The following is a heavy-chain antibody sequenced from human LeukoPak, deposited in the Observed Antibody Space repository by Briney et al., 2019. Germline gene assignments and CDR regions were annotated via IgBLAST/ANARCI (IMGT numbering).Heavy chain of an antibody. CDR1: GFTFDDYA. J-gene: IGHJ4*02. V-gene: IGHV3-43*02. CDR2: ISGDGGRT. CDR3: AKDLWGGQWLVGSAEY. Sequence: GGSLRLACAASGFTFDDYAMHWVRQAPGRGLEWVSLISGDGGRTYYADSVKGRFTISRDNSKNSLYLQMDSLTTDDTALYYCAKDLWGGQWLVGSAEYWGQGTLVAVSS. D-gene: IGHD6-19*01.